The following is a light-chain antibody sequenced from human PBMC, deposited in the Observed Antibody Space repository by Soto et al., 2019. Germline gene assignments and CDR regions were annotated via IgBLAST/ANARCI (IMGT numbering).Light chain of an antibody. CDR1: SSDVGSYNS. CDR3: SSYTHSTTLV. J-gene: IGLJ2*01. CDR2: DVS. V-gene: IGLV2-18*02. Sequence: QSALTQPPSVSGSPGQSVTISGTGTSSDVGSYNSVSWYQQPPGTAPKLMIYDVSNRPSGVPDRFSGSKSGNTASLTISGLQAEDETDYYCSSYTHSTTLVFGGGTKLTVL.